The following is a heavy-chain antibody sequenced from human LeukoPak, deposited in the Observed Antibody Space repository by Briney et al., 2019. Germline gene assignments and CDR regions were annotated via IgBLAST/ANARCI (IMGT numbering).Heavy chain of an antibody. CDR1: GGSFSGYY. J-gene: IGHJ6*03. V-gene: IGHV4-34*01. Sequence: PSETLSLTCAVYGGSFSGYYWSWIRQPPGKGLEWIGEINHSGSTNYNPSLKSRVTISVDTSKNQFSLKLSSVTAADTAVYYCARRGKVITKYYYYYYYMDVWGKGTTVTISS. D-gene: IGHD3-22*01. CDR2: INHSGST. CDR3: ARRGKVITKYYYYYYYMDV.